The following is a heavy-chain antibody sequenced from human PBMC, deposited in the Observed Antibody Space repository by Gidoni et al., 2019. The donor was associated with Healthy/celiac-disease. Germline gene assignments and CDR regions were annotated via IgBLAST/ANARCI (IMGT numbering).Heavy chain of an antibody. CDR2: INHSGST. CDR1: GGSFSGYY. D-gene: IGHD3-22*01. Sequence: QVQLQQWGAGLLKPSETLSLTCAVYGGSFSGYYWSWIRQPPGKGLEWIGEINHSGSTNYNPSLKSRVTISVDTSKNQFSLKLSSVTAADTAVYYCARGRYYDSSGYLYYFDYWGQGTLVTVSS. J-gene: IGHJ4*02. V-gene: IGHV4-34*01. CDR3: ARGRYYDSSGYLYYFDY.